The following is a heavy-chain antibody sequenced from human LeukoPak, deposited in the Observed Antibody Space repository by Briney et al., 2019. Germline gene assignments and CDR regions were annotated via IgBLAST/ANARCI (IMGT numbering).Heavy chain of an antibody. V-gene: IGHV4-34*01. CDR1: GGSFSGYY. CDR2: INHSGST. J-gene: IGHJ6*02. Sequence: SETLSLTCAVYGGSFSGYYWSWIRQPPGKGLEWIGEINHSGSTNYNPSLKSRVTISVDTSKNQFSLKLSSVTAADTAVYYCARALPYYYCGMDVWGQGTTVTVSS. CDR3: ARALPYYYCGMDV.